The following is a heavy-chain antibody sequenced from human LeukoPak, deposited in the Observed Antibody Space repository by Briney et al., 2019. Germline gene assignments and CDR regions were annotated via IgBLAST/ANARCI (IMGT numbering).Heavy chain of an antibody. D-gene: IGHD1-14*01. CDR1: GFTFGGYG. Sequence: GGSLRLSCAGSGFTFGGYGMHWFRQTPGKGLEWVAVIAYDGSRAFYTDSVKGRFTISRDNSKNTMSVQMDDLRAEDTAVYYCTRYNNDHFDYWGQGTLVTVSS. CDR3: TRYNNDHFDY. CDR2: IAYDGSRA. V-gene: IGHV3-33*01. J-gene: IGHJ4*02.